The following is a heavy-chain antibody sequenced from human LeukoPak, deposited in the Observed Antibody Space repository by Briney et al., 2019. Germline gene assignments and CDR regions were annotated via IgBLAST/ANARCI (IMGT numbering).Heavy chain of an antibody. CDR2: INWNGGST. J-gene: IGHJ4*02. CDR3: AREGDYYGSGSYYNPFDS. Sequence: PGGSLRLSCAASGFTFDDYGMSWVRQAPGKGLEWVSHINWNGGSTGYADSVKGRFTISRDNAKNSLYLQMDSLRAEDTALYSCAREGDYYGSGSYYNPFDSWGQGTLVTVSS. CDR1: GFTFDDYG. D-gene: IGHD3-10*01. V-gene: IGHV3-20*04.